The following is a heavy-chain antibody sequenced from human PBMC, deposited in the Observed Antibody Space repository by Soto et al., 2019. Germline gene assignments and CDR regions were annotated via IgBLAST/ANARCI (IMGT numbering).Heavy chain of an antibody. V-gene: IGHV3-33*06. CDR1: GFTFSSYG. J-gene: IGHJ4*02. Sequence: GGSLRLSCAASGFTFSSYGMHWVRQAPGKGLEWVAVIWYDGSNKYYADSVKGRFTISRDNSKNTLYLQMNSLRAEDTAVYYCVKTVTTKPYYFDYWGQGTLVTVSS. CDR3: VKTVTTKPYYFDY. CDR2: IWYDGSNK. D-gene: IGHD4-17*01.